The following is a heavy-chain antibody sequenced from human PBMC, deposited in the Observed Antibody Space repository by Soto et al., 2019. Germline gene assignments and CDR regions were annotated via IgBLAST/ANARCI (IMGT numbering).Heavy chain of an antibody. Sequence: QVQLVQSGAEVKKPGSSVKVSCKASGGTFSSYAISWVRQAPGQGLEWMGGIIPIFGTANYAQKFQGRVTITADESTSTAYMELSSLRSEDTAVYYCARVGYYDSSGYPQGYYYYGMDVWGQGTTVTVSS. D-gene: IGHD3-22*01. J-gene: IGHJ6*02. CDR1: GGTFSSYA. V-gene: IGHV1-69*01. CDR3: ARVGYYDSSGYPQGYYYYGMDV. CDR2: IIPIFGTA.